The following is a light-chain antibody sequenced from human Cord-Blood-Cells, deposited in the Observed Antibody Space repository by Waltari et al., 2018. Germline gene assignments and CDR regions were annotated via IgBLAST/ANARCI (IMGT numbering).Light chain of an antibody. V-gene: IGLV8-61*01. CDR2: STN. J-gene: IGLJ3*02. CDR3: VLYMGSGIWV. Sequence: QTVVTQEPSFSVSPGGTVTLPCGLSSGSVSTSYYPSWYQQTPGPAPRTLIYSTNTRSSGVPDRFSGSILGNKAALTITGAQADDESDYYCVLYMGSGIWVFGGGTKLTVL. CDR1: SGSVSTSYY.